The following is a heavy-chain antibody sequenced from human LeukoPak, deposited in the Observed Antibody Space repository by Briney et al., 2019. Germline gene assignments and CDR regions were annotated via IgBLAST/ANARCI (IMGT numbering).Heavy chain of an antibody. D-gene: IGHD3-9*01. V-gene: IGHV3-7*01. J-gene: IGHJ5*02. Sequence: GGSLRLSCAASGSTFSSYWMSWVRQAPGKGLEWVANIKQDGSEKYYVDSVKGRFTISRDNAKNSLYLQMNSLRAEDTAVYYCARSGSPVRYFDWFPGPYNWFDPWGQGTLVTVSS. CDR2: IKQDGSEK. CDR3: ARSGSPVRYFDWFPGPYNWFDP. CDR1: GSTFSSYW.